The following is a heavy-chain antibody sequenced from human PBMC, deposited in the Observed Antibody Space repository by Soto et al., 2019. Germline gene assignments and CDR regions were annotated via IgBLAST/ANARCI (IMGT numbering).Heavy chain of an antibody. Sequence: LRLSCAASGFTFSSYSMNWVRQAPGKGLEWVSYISSSSSTIYYADSVKGRFTISRDNAKNSLYLQMNSLRDEDTAVYYCARDRSMIVVVTRGGYYYGMDVWGQGTTVTVSS. V-gene: IGHV3-48*02. CDR2: ISSSSSTI. J-gene: IGHJ6*02. CDR1: GFTFSSYS. D-gene: IGHD3-22*01. CDR3: ARDRSMIVVVTRGGYYYGMDV.